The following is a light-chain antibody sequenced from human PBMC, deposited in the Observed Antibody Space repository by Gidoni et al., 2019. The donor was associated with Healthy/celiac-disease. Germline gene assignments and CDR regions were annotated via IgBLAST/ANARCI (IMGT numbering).Light chain of an antibody. V-gene: IGKV3-20*01. Sequence: EIVLTQSPGTLSLSPGERATLSCRAIQSVSSSYLARYQQKTGQAPRLLIYCASSRATGIADRFSGSGCGRDFTLTISRLEPEDVAVYYWQQYGSSPTTFGQGTKVEIK. CDR1: QSVSSSY. CDR3: QQYGSSPTT. J-gene: IGKJ1*01. CDR2: CAS.